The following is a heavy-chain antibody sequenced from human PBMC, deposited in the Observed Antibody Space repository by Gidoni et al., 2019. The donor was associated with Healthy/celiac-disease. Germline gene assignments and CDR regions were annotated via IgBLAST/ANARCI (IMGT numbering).Heavy chain of an antibody. Sequence: QVQLVQSGAEVKKPGSSVQVSCKASGGTSSSYAISWVRQAPGQGLEWMGWIIPICGTANDAQKFQGRVTITADESTSTAYMELSSLRSEDTAVYYCARLVDSGSFYFDYWGQGTLVTVSS. CDR2: IIPICGTA. J-gene: IGHJ4*02. CDR1: GGTSSSYA. CDR3: ARLVDSGSFYFDY. V-gene: IGHV1-69*01. D-gene: IGHD1-26*01.